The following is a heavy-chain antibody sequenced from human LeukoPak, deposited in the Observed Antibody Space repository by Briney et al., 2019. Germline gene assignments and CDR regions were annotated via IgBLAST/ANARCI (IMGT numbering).Heavy chain of an antibody. CDR2: INHSGST. Sequence: SETLSLTCAVYGGSLSGYYWSWIRQPPGKGLEWIGEINHSGSTDYNPSLKSRVMMSVDTSKNQISLKLSSVTAADTAVYYCARGIVVVTASWFDPWGQGTLVTVSS. CDR1: GGSLSGYY. D-gene: IGHD2-21*02. V-gene: IGHV4-34*01. J-gene: IGHJ5*02. CDR3: ARGIVVVTASWFDP.